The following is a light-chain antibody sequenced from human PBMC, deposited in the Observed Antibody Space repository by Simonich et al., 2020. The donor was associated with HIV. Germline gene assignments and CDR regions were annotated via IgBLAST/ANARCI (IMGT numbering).Light chain of an antibody. CDR3: QQRSNWPPYT. J-gene: IGKJ2*01. V-gene: IGKV1-12*01. CDR1: QGISSW. Sequence: DIQMTQSPSSVSASVGDRVTISCRASQGISSWLAWYQQKPGKAPKLLIYDASSLQSVVPSRFSGSGAGTDFTLTISSLEPEDFAVYYCQQRSNWPPYTFGQGTKLEIK. CDR2: DAS.